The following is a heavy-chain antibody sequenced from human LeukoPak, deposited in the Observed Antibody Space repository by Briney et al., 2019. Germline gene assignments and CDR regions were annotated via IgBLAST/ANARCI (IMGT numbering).Heavy chain of an antibody. V-gene: IGHV3-30-3*01. Sequence: HPGGSLRLSCAASGFTFSSYAMHWVRQAPGKGLEWVAVISYDGSNKYYADSVKGRFTISRDNSKNTLYLQMNSLRAEDTAVYYCARDGKVVVPAAPGDYWGQGTLVTVSS. J-gene: IGHJ4*02. CDR2: ISYDGSNK. CDR3: ARDGKVVVPAAPGDY. D-gene: IGHD2-2*01. CDR1: GFTFSSYA.